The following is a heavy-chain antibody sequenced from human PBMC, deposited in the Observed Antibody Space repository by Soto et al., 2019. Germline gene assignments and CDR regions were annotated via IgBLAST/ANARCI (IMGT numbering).Heavy chain of an antibody. V-gene: IGHV3-7*03. J-gene: IGHJ4*02. Sequence: GGSLRLSCAASGISTSSYWMGWVRQAPGRGLEWVASIKKDGSEKYYMDSLKGRFTISRDNALNSLYLQMNSLRAEDTAVYFCVTGYHSDYWGQGTLVTVSS. D-gene: IGHD5-18*01. CDR1: GISTSSYW. CDR2: IKKDGSEK. CDR3: VTGYHSDY.